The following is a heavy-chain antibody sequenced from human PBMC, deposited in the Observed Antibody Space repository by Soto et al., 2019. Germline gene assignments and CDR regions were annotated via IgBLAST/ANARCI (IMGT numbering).Heavy chain of an antibody. CDR2: ISYDGSNK. CDR3: AKDAAAIDRGYYYYGMDV. Sequence: QVQLVESGGGVVQPGRSLRLSCAASGFTFSSYGMHWVRQAPGKGLEWVAVISYDGSNKYYADSVKGRFTISRDNSKNTLYLQMNSLRAEDTGVYYCAKDAAAIDRGYYYYGMDVWGQGTTVTVS. CDR1: GFTFSSYG. V-gene: IGHV3-30*18. D-gene: IGHD3-16*02. J-gene: IGHJ6*01.